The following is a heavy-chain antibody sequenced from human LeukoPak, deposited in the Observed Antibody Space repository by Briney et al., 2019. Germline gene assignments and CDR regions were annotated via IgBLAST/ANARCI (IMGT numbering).Heavy chain of an antibody. CDR1: GGTFSSYA. V-gene: IGHV1-69*13. CDR2: IIPIFGTA. J-gene: IGHJ3*02. Sequence: ASVKVSCKASGGTFSSYAISWVRQAPGQGLEWMGGIIPIFGTANYAQKFQGRVTITADESTSTAYMELSSLRSEDTAVYYCARALGATVVTLFAFDIWGQGTMVTVSS. D-gene: IGHD4-23*01. CDR3: ARALGATVVTLFAFDI.